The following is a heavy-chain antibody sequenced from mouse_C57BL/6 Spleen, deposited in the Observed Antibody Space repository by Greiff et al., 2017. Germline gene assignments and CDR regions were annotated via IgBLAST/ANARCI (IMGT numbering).Heavy chain of an antibody. V-gene: IGHV5-17*01. CDR1: GFTFSDYG. CDR2: ISSGSSTI. Sequence: EVMLVESGGGLVKPGGSLKLSCAASGFTFSDYGMHWVRQAPEKGLEWVAYISSGSSTIYYADTVKGRFTISRDNAKNTLFLQMTSLRSEDTAMYYCARCIDQTWFAYWGQGTLVTVSA. CDR3: ARCIDQTWFAY. J-gene: IGHJ3*01.